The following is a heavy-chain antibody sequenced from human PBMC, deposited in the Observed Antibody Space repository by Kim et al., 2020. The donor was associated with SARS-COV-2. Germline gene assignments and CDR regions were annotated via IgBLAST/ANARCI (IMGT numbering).Heavy chain of an antibody. D-gene: IGHD3-10*01. CDR2: IYYSGST. Sequence: SETLSLTCTVSGGSISSYYWSWIRQPPGKGLEWIGYIYYSGSTNYNPSLKSRVTISVDTSKNQFSLKLSSVTAADTAVYYCARDQRIYGMDVWGQGTTVT. V-gene: IGHV4-59*01. CDR1: GGSISSYY. J-gene: IGHJ6*02. CDR3: ARDQRIYGMDV.